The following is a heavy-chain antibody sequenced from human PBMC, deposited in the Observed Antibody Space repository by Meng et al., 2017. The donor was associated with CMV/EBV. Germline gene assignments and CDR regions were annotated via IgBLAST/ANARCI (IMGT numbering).Heavy chain of an antibody. D-gene: IGHD1-14*01. CDR3: ARADGRGGY. J-gene: IGHJ4*02. V-gene: IGHV1-46*01. Sequence: GESLKISCKASGYTFTSYYMHWVRQAPGQGLEWMGIINPSGGSTSYAQKFQGRVTMTRDTSTSTVYMELSSLRSEDTAVHYCARADGRGGYWGQGTLVTVSS. CDR1: GYTFTSYY. CDR2: INPSGGST.